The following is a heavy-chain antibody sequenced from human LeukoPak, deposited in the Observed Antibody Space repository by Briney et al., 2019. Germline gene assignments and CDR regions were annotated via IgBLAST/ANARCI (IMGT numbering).Heavy chain of an antibody. CDR3: AREAAHCTNGVCPLDY. CDR2: IGTAGDT. V-gene: IGHV3-13*01. D-gene: IGHD2-8*01. J-gene: IGHJ4*02. CDR1: GFTFSSYD. Sequence: GGSLRLSCVASGFTFSSYDMHWVRQATGKGLQWVSAIGTAGDTYYLDSVKGRFTISRENAKNSLYLQMNSLRAGDTAVYYCAREAAHCTNGVCPLDYWGQGTLVTVSS.